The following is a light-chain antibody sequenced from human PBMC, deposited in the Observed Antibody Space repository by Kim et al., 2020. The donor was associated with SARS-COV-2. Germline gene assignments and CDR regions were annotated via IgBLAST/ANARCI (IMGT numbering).Light chain of an antibody. J-gene: IGKJ4*01. V-gene: IGKV3-15*01. CDR3: QQRNARPHT. Sequence: EIVMTQSPATLSVSPGDRATLSCRASQTVRTNLVWYQQKPGQAPRVLIDLASNKATGIPARFSGSGSGTDFTLTISSLQSDDVAVYYCQQRNARPHTFGGGTKVDIK. CDR2: LAS. CDR1: QTVRTN.